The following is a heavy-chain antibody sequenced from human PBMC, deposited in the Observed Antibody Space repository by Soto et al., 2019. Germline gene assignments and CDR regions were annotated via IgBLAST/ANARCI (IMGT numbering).Heavy chain of an antibody. CDR3: ATSRASCFCFDY. Sequence: EVQLVESGGGLVKPGGSLRLSCATSGFTFNNAWMNWVRQAPGKGLEWVGRIKSNPAGGTVDYTAPVKGRFTISRDXYDTTLYLQMDSLRPEDTAVYYCATSRASCFCFDYWGQGALVTVSS. V-gene: IGHV3-15*01. CDR1: GFTFNNAW. CDR2: IKSNPAGGTV. D-gene: IGHD2-2*01. J-gene: IGHJ4*02.